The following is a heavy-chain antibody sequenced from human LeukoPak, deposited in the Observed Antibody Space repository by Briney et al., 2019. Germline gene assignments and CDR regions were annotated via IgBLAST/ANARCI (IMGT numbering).Heavy chain of an antibody. CDR3: ARGITDRSKIVSPEGDYYGMDV. D-gene: IGHD1-20*01. CDR1: GGTFSSYA. Sequence: GASVKVSCKASGGTFSSYAISWVRQAPGQGLEWMGIINPSGGSTSYAQKFQGRVTMTRDTSTSTVYMELSSLRSEDTAVYYCARGITDRSKIVSPEGDYYGMDVWGQGTTVTVSS. CDR2: INPSGGST. J-gene: IGHJ6*02. V-gene: IGHV1-46*01.